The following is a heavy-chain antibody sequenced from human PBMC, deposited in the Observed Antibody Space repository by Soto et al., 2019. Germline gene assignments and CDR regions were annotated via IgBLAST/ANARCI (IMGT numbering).Heavy chain of an antibody. CDR1: GGPVSSGSYY. Sequence: SETLSLTCRVSGGPVSSGSYYCAWIRQPPGKGLEWIGYIYYTGTATYNPSPKTRVTISVDTAKNQFSLKLSSVTAADTAVYYGAREHTSLEDSYGPNCLYCLEVGGPGPTVPVSS. CDR2: IYYTGTA. V-gene: IGHV4-61*01. D-gene: IGHD5-18*01. J-gene: IGHJ6*01. CDR3: AREHTSLEDSYGPNCLYCLEV.